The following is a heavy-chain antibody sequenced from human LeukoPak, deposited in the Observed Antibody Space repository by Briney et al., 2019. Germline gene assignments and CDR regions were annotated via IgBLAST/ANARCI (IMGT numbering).Heavy chain of an antibody. CDR3: AREWDYMDV. Sequence: PSETLSLTCIVSGASISSSTYYWAWIRQPPGKGLEWIGSIYYSGSTYYNPSLKSRVTISVDTSKNQFSLKLSSVTAADTAVYFCAREWDYMDVWGKGTTVTISS. D-gene: IGHD1-26*01. J-gene: IGHJ6*03. V-gene: IGHV4-39*07. CDR1: GASISSSTYY. CDR2: IYYSGST.